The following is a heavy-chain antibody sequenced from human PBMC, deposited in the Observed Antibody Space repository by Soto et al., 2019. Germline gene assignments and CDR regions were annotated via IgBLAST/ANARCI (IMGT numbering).Heavy chain of an antibody. CDR1: GFTVSSNY. J-gene: IGHJ4*02. Sequence: PGGSLRLSCTASGFTVSSNYMTWVRQAPGKGLEWVSVIYSGGNTYYADSVKGRFTSSRDKSKNTLYLQMNSLRAEDTAVYYCAGATGRYWGQVTLVTVSS. CDR2: IYSGGNT. V-gene: IGHV3-53*01. D-gene: IGHD1-1*01. CDR3: AGATGRY.